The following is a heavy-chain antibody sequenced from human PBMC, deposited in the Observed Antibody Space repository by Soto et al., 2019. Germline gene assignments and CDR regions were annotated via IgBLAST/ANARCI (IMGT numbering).Heavy chain of an antibody. V-gene: IGHV3-73*01. CDR2: IRSKANSYAT. CDR3: TRHSVVAATRSNWFDP. Sequence: EVQLVESGGGLVQPGGSLKLSCAASGFTFSGSAMHWVRQASGKGLEWVGRIRSKANSYATAYAASVKGRFTISRDDSKNTAYLQMNSLKTEDTAVYYCTRHSVVAATRSNWFDPWGQGTLVTVSS. CDR1: GFTFSGSA. J-gene: IGHJ5*02. D-gene: IGHD2-15*01.